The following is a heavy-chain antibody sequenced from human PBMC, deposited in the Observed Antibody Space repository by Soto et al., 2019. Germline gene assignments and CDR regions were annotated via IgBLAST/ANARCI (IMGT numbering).Heavy chain of an antibody. D-gene: IGHD3-22*01. CDR1: GFTFSSYA. Sequence: EVQLLESGGGLVQPGGSLRLSCAASGFTFSSYAMSWVRQAPGKGLEWVSAISGSGGSTYYADSVKGRFTISRDNSKNPLSLQMNSLRAEDTAVYYCAKDRFRVYYDTGASWSAPGAQGPLVTAPS. CDR2: ISGSGGST. V-gene: IGHV3-23*01. J-gene: IGHJ5*02. CDR3: AKDRFRVYYDTGASWSAP.